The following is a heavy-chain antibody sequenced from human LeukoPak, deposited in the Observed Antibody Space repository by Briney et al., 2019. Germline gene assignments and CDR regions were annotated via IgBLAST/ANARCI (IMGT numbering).Heavy chain of an antibody. CDR3: AGASSSSGGGPGY. CDR2: IYYSGST. CDR1: GGSISSYY. D-gene: IGHD6-6*01. Sequence: PSETLSLTCTVSGGSISSYYWSWLRPPPRKGLEWIGYIYYSGSTNYNPSLKRRVTISVDTSKNQFSLKLSAVTTADTAVYYCAGASSSSGGGPGYWGQGTLVTVSS. V-gene: IGHV4-59*01. J-gene: IGHJ4*02.